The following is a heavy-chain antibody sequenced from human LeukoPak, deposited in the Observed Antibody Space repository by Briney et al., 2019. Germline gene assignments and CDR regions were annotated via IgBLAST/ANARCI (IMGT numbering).Heavy chain of an antibody. V-gene: IGHV1-69*04. D-gene: IGHD6-6*01. CDR3: AREEAARAYNWFDP. CDR2: IIPILGIA. J-gene: IGHJ5*02. Sequence: SVKVSCKASGGTFSSYTVSWVRQAPGQGLEWMGRIIPILGIANYAQRFQGRVTITADKSTSTAYMELSSLRSEDTAVYYCAREEAARAYNWFDPWGQGTLVTVSS. CDR1: GGTFSSYT.